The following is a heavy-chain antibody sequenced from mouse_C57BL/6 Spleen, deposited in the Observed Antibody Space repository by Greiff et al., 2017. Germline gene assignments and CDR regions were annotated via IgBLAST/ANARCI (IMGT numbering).Heavy chain of an antibody. CDR2: IHPNSGST. J-gene: IGHJ4*01. Sequence: VQLQQPGAELVKPGASVKLSCKASGYTFTSYWMHWVKQRPGQGLEWIGMIHPNSGSTNYNEKFKSKATLTVDKSYSTAYMQLSSLTSEDSAVYYCARLNDGSSGVPYAMDYWGQGTSVTVSS. D-gene: IGHD1-1*01. CDR1: GYTFTSYW. V-gene: IGHV1-64*01. CDR3: ARLNDGSSGVPYAMDY.